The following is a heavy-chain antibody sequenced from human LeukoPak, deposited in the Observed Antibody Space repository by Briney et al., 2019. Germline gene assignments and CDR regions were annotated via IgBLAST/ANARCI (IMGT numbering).Heavy chain of an antibody. CDR3: ARQHKSYYLDF. CDR2: IYYSGST. Sequence: SETLSLTCTVSGGSICSSSYYWGSLRQPPGKGLGWIGSIYYSGSTYYNPSLKSRGTISVDTPKNQFSLKLRAVTAADTAVYYCARQHKSYYLDFWGKGTTVTVSS. CDR1: GGSICSSSYY. V-gene: IGHV4-39*01. J-gene: IGHJ6*03.